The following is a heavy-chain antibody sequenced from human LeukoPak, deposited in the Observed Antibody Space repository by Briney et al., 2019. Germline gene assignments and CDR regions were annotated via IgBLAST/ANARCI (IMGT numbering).Heavy chain of an antibody. D-gene: IGHD6-25*01. CDR3: ARDAANWFGP. Sequence: GGSLRLSCAASGFTFSDYYMSWIRQSPGKGLEWVSHISSSGSSINYADSVKGRFTISRDNAKNSLYLQMNSLRAEDTAVYYCARDAANWFGPWGQGTLVIVSS. CDR1: GFTFSDYY. V-gene: IGHV3-11*04. J-gene: IGHJ5*02. CDR2: ISSSGSSI.